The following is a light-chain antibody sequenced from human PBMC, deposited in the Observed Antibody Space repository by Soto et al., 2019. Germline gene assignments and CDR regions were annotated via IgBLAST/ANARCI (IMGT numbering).Light chain of an antibody. J-gene: IGLJ2*01. CDR2: SNN. Sequence: QSVLTQPPSASGTPGQRVTISCSGSSSNIGSNTVNWYQQLPGTAPKLLIYSNNQRPSGVPDRFSGSKSGTSASLAISVLQSEDEADYYCAAWYDSMNGPVFGGGTKLTVL. V-gene: IGLV1-44*01. CDR1: SSNIGSNT. CDR3: AAWYDSMNGPV.